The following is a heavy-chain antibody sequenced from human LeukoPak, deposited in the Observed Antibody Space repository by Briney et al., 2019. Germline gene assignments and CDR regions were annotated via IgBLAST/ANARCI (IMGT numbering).Heavy chain of an antibody. Sequence: GGSLRLSCEVSRFTFSRYSMNWVRQAPGKGLEWVSSISGSSNYIYYADFVKGRLTISRDNANNSLFLQMNSLRAEDTAVYYCAKSFGSVPYYFDYWGQGTLVTVSS. CDR1: RFTFSRYS. CDR3: AKSFGSVPYYFDY. D-gene: IGHD3-10*01. V-gene: IGHV3-21*06. CDR2: ISGSSNYI. J-gene: IGHJ4*02.